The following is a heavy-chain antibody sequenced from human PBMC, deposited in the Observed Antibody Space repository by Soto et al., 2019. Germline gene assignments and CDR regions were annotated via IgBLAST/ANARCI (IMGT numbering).Heavy chain of an antibody. V-gene: IGHV3-23*01. J-gene: IGHJ5*02. CDR1: GFTFSSYA. D-gene: IGHD3-3*01. CDR2: ISGSGGST. CDR3: AKGITIFGVVTAAIDP. Sequence: GGSLRLSCAASGFTFSSYAMSWVRQAPGKGLEWVSAISGSGGSTYYADSVKGRFTISRDNSKNTLYLQMNSLRAEDTAVYYCAKGITIFGVVTAAIDPWGQGTLVTVSS.